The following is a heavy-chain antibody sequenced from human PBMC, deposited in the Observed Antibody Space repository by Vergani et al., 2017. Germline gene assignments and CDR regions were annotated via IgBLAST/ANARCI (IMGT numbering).Heavy chain of an antibody. CDR1: GGSFSGYY. CDR3: ARGRDYYGSGSYYYGMDV. Sequence: QVQLQQWGAGLLKPSETLALTCAVYGGSFSGYYWSWSRQPPGGGGEGIGVSNHSGSTNYNPSVKSRVTISVNTSKTQFSLKLSSVTAADTAVYYCARGRDYYGSGSYYYGMDVWGQGTTVTVSS. D-gene: IGHD3-10*01. J-gene: IGHJ6*02. CDR2: SNHSGST. V-gene: IGHV4-34*01.